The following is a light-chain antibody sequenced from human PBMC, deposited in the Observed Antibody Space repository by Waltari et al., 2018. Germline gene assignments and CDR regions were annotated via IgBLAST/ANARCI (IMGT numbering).Light chain of an antibody. CDR3: MQGTHWPYT. CDR2: RVS. J-gene: IGKJ2*01. Sequence: DVVMTQSPLSLPVTLGQAASIPRNSSQSLVHTDGNTHLTWFHQRPGQSPRRLIYRVSNRDSRVPDRFSGSGSGTDFTLRISRVEAEDVGVYYCMQGTHWPYTFGQGTKLDIK. V-gene: IGKV2-30*02. CDR1: QSLVHTDGNTH.